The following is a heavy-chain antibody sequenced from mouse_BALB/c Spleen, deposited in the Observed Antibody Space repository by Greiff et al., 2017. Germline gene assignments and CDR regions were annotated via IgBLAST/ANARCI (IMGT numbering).Heavy chain of an antibody. CDR1: GFTFSSYA. Sequence: EVHLVESGGGLVKPGGSLKLSCAASGFTFSSYAMSWVRQTPEKRLEWVASISSGGSTYYPDSVKGRFTISRDNARNILYLQMSSLRSEDTAMYYCAREAMDYWGQGTSVTVSS. CDR3: AREAMDY. V-gene: IGHV5-6-5*01. CDR2: ISSGGST. J-gene: IGHJ4*01.